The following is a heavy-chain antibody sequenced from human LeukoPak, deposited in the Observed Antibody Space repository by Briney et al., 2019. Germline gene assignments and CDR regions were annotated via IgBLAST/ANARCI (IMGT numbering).Heavy chain of an antibody. CDR2: IYYSGST. V-gene: IGHV4-59*01. CDR1: GGSISSYY. Sequence: SEXLSLTCTVSGGSISSYYWSWIRQPPGKGLEWIGYIYYSGSTNYNPSLRSRVTISVDTSKDQFSLKLSSVTAADTAVYYCARDGFWGHAFDIWGQGTMVTVSS. D-gene: IGHD7-27*01. CDR3: ARDGFWGHAFDI. J-gene: IGHJ3*02.